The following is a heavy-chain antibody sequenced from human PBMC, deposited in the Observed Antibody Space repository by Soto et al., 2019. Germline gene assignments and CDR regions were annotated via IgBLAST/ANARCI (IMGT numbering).Heavy chain of an antibody. D-gene: IGHD3-16*01. CDR3: AKTAGYDYFGGISGLDP. Sequence: PGGSLRLSCAGSGFTFSSYGMHWVRQAPGKGLEWVAVISYDGSDKYYGDSVKGRFTISRDDSKNTLYLQMNSLRVEDTAIYYCAKTAGYDYFGGISGLDPWGQGTLVTVSS. J-gene: IGHJ5*02. V-gene: IGHV3-30*18. CDR1: GFTFSSYG. CDR2: ISYDGSDK.